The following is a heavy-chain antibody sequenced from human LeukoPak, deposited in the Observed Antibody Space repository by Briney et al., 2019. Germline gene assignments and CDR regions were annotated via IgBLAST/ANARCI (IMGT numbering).Heavy chain of an antibody. CDR1: GYIFTGYY. J-gene: IGHJ3*02. V-gene: IGHV1-2*02. CDR3: ASTLGGGMATIQDAFDI. Sequence: GASVKVSCKASGYIFTGYYMHWVRQAPGQGLERMGWINPNSGDTNYAQKFQGRVTMTRDTSISTAYMELSRLRSDDTAVYYCASTLGGGMATIQDAFDIWGQGTMVTVSS. D-gene: IGHD5-24*01. CDR2: INPNSGDT.